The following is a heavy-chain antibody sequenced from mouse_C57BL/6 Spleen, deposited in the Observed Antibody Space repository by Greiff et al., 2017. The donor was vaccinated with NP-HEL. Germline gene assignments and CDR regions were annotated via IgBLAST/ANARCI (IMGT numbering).Heavy chain of an antibody. CDR2: IHPNSGST. J-gene: IGHJ3*01. CDR1: GYTFTSYW. CDR3: ARAYYSNYVFAY. V-gene: IGHV1-64*01. Sequence: QVQLQQSGAELVKPGASVKLSCKASGYTFTSYWMHWVKQRPGQGLEWIGMIHPNSGSTNYNEKFKSKATLTVDKSSSTAYMQLSSLTSEDSAVYYCARAYYSNYVFAYWGQGTLVTVSA. D-gene: IGHD2-5*01.